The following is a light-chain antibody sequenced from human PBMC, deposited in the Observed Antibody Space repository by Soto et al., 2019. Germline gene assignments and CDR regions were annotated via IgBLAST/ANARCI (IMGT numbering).Light chain of an antibody. CDR2: WAS. CDR1: QSVLYSSNNKNY. J-gene: IGKJ1*01. CDR3: QQYYSSPQA. V-gene: IGKV4-1*01. Sequence: DIVMTQSPDSLAVSLGERATVNCKSSQSVLYSSNNKNYLAWYQQKQGQPPKLLIYWASTRESGVPDRFSGSGSVTDFTLTISSLQAEDVAVYYCQQYYSSPQAFGQGTKVEIK.